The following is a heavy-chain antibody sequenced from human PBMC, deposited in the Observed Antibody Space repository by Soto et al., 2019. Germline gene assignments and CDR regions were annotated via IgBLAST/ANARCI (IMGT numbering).Heavy chain of an antibody. J-gene: IGHJ3*02. CDR3: ARQFLWELRPDAFDI. V-gene: IGHV4-39*01. D-gene: IGHD1-26*01. Sequence: GWIRQPPGKGLEWIGSIYYSGSTYYNPSLKSRVTISVDTSKNQFSLKLSSVTAADTAVYYCARQFLWELRPDAFDIWGQGTMVTVSS. CDR2: IYYSGST.